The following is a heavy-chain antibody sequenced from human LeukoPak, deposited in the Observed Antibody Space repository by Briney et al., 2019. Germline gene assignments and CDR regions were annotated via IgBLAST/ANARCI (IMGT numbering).Heavy chain of an antibody. CDR3: ARDRFVTPLDY. Sequence: PGGSLRLSCAASGFTFSNYAMNWVRQAPGKGLEWVSAISASGGRTYYADSVKGRFTISRDNSKNTLYLQMNSLRADDTAVYYCARDRFVTPLDYWGQGTLVTVSS. D-gene: IGHD2-21*02. CDR2: ISASGGRT. J-gene: IGHJ4*02. CDR1: GFTFSNYA. V-gene: IGHV3-23*01.